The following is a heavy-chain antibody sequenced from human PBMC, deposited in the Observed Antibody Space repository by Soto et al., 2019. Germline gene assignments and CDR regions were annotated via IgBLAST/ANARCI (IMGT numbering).Heavy chain of an antibody. CDR2: INTDGSKT. CDR3: ARDVEGY. V-gene: IGHV3-74*01. Sequence: EVQLVESGGCLVQPGGSLRLSCAASGFTFSSNWMHWVRRVPGKGLVWVSRINTDGSKTNYADSVKGRFTTARDNAKNMLYLYMNSLRVEDTAVYYCARDVEGYWGQGTLVTVSS. CDR1: GFTFSSNW. J-gene: IGHJ4*02.